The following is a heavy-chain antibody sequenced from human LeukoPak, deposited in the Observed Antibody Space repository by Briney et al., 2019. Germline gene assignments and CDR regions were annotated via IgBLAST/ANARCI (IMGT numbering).Heavy chain of an antibody. Sequence: SETLSLTCTVSGGSISRYYWSWIRQPPGKGLEWIGYIYSSGSTNYNPSLESRVTISVDTSKNQFSLKLSSVTAADTAVYYCASRGYSTGWYYFDYWGQGTLVTVSS. J-gene: IGHJ4*02. CDR1: GGSISRYY. V-gene: IGHV4-59*08. CDR2: IYSSGST. D-gene: IGHD6-19*01. CDR3: ASRGYSTGWYYFDY.